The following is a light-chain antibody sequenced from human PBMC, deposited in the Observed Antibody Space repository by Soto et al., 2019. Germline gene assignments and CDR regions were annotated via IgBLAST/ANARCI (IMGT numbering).Light chain of an antibody. V-gene: IGKV1-9*01. J-gene: IGKJ5*01. CDR2: AAS. CDR1: QGIDSS. CDR3: QQLNSYPIT. Sequence: ILLTQSPSSLSASVGDRVTITCRASQGIDSSFAWYQQKPGKAPKLLIYAASSLQSGVPSRFSGSGSGTDFTLTISSLQPEDFATYFCQQLNSYPITFGQGTRLEIK.